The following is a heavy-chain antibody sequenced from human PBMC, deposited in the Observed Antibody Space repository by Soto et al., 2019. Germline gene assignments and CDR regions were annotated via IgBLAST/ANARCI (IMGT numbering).Heavy chain of an antibody. Sequence: ASVKVSCKASGYTFTGYYMHWVRQAPGQGLEWMGWINPNSGGTNYAQKFQGWVTMTRDTSISTAYMELSRLRSDDTAVYYCARTWYYDSSGYYGGSGFDHWGQGTLVTVSS. V-gene: IGHV1-2*04. CDR3: ARTWYYDSSGYYGGSGFDH. CDR2: INPNSGGT. CDR1: GYTFTGYY. J-gene: IGHJ4*02. D-gene: IGHD3-22*01.